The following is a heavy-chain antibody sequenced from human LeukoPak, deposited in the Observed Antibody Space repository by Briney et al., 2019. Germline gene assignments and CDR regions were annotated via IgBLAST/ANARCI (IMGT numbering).Heavy chain of an antibody. J-gene: IGHJ4*02. Sequence: GASVKVSCKASGYTFTGYYMHWVRQAPGQGLEWMGWINPNSGGTNYAQKSQGWVTMTRDTSISTAHMELSRLRSDDTAVYYCARSYSGYDLLFDYWGQGTLVTVSS. V-gene: IGHV1-2*04. CDR3: ARSYSGYDLLFDY. CDR1: GYTFTGYY. CDR2: INPNSGGT. D-gene: IGHD5-12*01.